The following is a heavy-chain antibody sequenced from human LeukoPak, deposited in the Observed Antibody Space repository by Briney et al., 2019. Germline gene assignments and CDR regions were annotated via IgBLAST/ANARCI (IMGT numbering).Heavy chain of an antibody. CDR2: IGASCDTI. CDR1: GFTFSSYQ. Sequence: PGGSLRLSXAASGFTFSSYQMNWVCKAPGKGLELDSYIGASCDTIFYADSVKGRFTISRDNAKNSLYLQMNSLRAEDTAVYYCAGYTDYWGQGTLVTVSS. J-gene: IGHJ4*02. D-gene: IGHD3-16*02. V-gene: IGHV3-48*03. CDR3: AGYTDY.